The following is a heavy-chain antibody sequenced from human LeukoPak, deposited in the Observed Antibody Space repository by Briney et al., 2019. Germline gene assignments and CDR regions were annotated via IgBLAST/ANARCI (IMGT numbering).Heavy chain of an antibody. CDR3: ARLGDSSSSIR. V-gene: IGHV4-59*08. D-gene: IGHD6-6*01. CDR1: GGSISSYY. J-gene: IGHJ4*02. Sequence: SEALSLTCTVSGGSISSYYWSWIRQPPGKGLEWIGYIYYSGSTNYNPSLKSRVTISVDTSKNQFSLKLSSVTAADTAVYYCARLGDSSSSIRWGQGTLVTVSS. CDR2: IYYSGST.